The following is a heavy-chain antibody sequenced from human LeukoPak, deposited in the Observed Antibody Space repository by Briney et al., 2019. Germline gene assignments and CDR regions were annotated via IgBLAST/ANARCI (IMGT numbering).Heavy chain of an antibody. V-gene: IGHV4-4*07. CDR3: ARDRGAGYCSITSCFFDY. CDR2: IYTSGST. Sequence: PSETLSLTCTVSGGSFSSYYWSWIRQPAGKGLEWIAHIYTSGSTNYNPSLKSRVTMSVDTSKNQFSLKLSSVTAADTAVYYCARDRGAGYCSITSCFFDYWGQGTLVTVSS. J-gene: IGHJ4*02. CDR1: GGSFSSYY. D-gene: IGHD2-2*01.